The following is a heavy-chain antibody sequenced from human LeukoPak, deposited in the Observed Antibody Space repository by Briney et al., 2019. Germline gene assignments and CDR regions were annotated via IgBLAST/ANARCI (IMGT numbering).Heavy chain of an antibody. D-gene: IGHD6-25*01. J-gene: IGHJ3*02. V-gene: IGHV3-23*01. CDR2: ISGRGGST. Sequence: GGSLRLSCAASGFTFSSYWMSWVRQAPGKGLEWVSAISGRGGSTYYADSVRGRFTISRDNSKNTLYLQMNSLRAEDTAIYYCAKDQQRTVPTRGAFDIWGQGTMVTVSS. CDR3: AKDQQRTVPTRGAFDI. CDR1: GFTFSSYW.